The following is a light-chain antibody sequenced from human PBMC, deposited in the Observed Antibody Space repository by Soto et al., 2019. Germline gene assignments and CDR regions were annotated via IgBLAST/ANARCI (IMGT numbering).Light chain of an antibody. CDR3: QQYGSSPPYT. Sequence: EVVLTQSPGTLSLSPGERATLSCRASESVTNNYLAWYQHKPGQAPRLLIYGTFDRATGIPDRFSGSGSGTAVTLTISSREPEDFAVYYCQQYGSSPPYTFGQGTKLEIK. CDR1: ESVTNNY. J-gene: IGKJ2*01. V-gene: IGKV3-20*01. CDR2: GTF.